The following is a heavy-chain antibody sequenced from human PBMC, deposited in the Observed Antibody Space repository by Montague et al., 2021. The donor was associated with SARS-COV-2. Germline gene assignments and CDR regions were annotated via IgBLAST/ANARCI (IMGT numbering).Heavy chain of an antibody. CDR1: GGSISSGGYY. V-gene: IGHV4-31*03. CDR2: IYYSGST. J-gene: IGHJ6*03. D-gene: IGHD2-2*02. Sequence: TLSLTCTVSGGSISSGGYYWSWIRQHPGKGLEWIGYIYYSGSTYYNPSHKSRVTISVDTSKNQFSLKLSSVTAADTAVYYCARVGIVVVPAAIVTLSYYYYMDVWGKGTTVTVSS. CDR3: ARVGIVVVPAAIVTLSYYYYMDV.